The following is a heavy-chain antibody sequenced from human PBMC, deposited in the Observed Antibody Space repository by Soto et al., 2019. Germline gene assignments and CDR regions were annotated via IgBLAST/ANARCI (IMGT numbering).Heavy chain of an antibody. CDR3: AKDHSSASGDYYYGLDV. CDR1: GFTFDDYA. Sequence: EVQLVESGGGLVQPGRSLRLSCAASGFTFDDYAMHWVRQAPGKGLEWVSGISWNSGSIGYADSVKGRFTISRDNAKNSLYLQMNSLRAEDTALSYCAKDHSSASGDYYYGLDVWGQGTTVTVSS. V-gene: IGHV3-9*01. J-gene: IGHJ6*02. D-gene: IGHD6-6*01. CDR2: ISWNSGSI.